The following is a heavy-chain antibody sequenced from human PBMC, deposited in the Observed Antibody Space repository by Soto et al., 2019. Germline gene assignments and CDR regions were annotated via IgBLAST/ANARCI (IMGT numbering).Heavy chain of an antibody. Sequence: PGGSLRLSCAASGFTFRSYAMSWVRQAPRKGLEWVSAISGSGGNIYYADSVKGRFTISRDNSKNTLYLEMNSLRAEDTAVYYCAKDQGPSVGATPGYYYQGLDVWGQGTTVTVSS. D-gene: IGHD2-15*01. CDR2: ISGSGGNI. CDR1: GFTFRSYA. CDR3: AKDQGPSVGATPGYYYQGLDV. J-gene: IGHJ6*02. V-gene: IGHV3-23*01.